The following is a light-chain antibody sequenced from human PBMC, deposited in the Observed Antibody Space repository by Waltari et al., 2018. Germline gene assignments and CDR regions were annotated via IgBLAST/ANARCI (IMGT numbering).Light chain of an antibody. CDR2: DAS. V-gene: IGKV1-33*01. Sequence: DIQMTQSPSSLSASVGHRVTIPCQARRDINNYLNWYQQKPGKAPKLLIYDASTLETGVPSRFSGSGSGTDFVFTISRLQPEDIATYYCQHYDGVPPWTFGQGTRVDFK. J-gene: IGKJ1*01. CDR1: RDINNY. CDR3: QHYDGVPPWT.